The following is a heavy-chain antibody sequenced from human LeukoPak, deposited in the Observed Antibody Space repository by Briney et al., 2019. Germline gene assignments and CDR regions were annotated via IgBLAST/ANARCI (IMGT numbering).Heavy chain of an antibody. D-gene: IGHD2-15*01. Sequence: ASVKVSCKASGYTFTSYYMHWVRQAPGQGLEWMGTINPSGGSTSYAQKFQGRVTMTRDTSTSTVYMELSSLRSEDTAVYYCARDPASGYFDYWGQGTLVTVSS. CDR1: GYTFTSYY. J-gene: IGHJ4*02. CDR3: ARDPASGYFDY. V-gene: IGHV1-46*01. CDR2: INPSGGST.